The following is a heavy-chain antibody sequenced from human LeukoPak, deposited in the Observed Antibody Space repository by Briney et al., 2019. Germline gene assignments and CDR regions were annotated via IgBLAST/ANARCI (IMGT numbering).Heavy chain of an antibody. Sequence: PSETLSLTCSVSGGSISGYYWSWIRQPAGKGLECIGRIYTSGSTNYNPSLKSRVTISVDTSKNQFSLKLSSVTAADTAVYYCANSPRRDGYNYYYWGQGTLVTVSS. CDR3: ANSPRRDGYNYYY. J-gene: IGHJ4*02. CDR1: GGSISGYY. CDR2: IYTSGST. D-gene: IGHD5-24*01. V-gene: IGHV4-4*07.